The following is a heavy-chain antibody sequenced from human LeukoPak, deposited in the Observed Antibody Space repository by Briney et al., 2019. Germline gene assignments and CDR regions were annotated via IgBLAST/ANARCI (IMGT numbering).Heavy chain of an antibody. D-gene: IGHD3-10*01. V-gene: IGHV1-24*01. Sequence: ASVKVSCKVSGYTLTELSMHWVRQAPGKGLERMGGFDPEDGETIYAQKFQGRVTMTEDTSTDTAYMELSSLRSEDTAVYYCATGKGYYGSGSNWFDPWGQGTLVTVSS. CDR3: ATGKGYYGSGSNWFDP. CDR1: GYTLTELS. CDR2: FDPEDGET. J-gene: IGHJ5*02.